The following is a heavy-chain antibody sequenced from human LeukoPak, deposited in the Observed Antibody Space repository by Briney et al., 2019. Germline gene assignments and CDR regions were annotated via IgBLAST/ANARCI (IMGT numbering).Heavy chain of an antibody. CDR3: ARDEDGPGALIEY. CDR1: GFTFSSYW. CDR2: INNDGSGT. Sequence: QPGGSLRLSCAASGFTFSSYWMQWVRHVPGKGLVWVSRINNDGSGTTYADSVKGRFTISRDNAKNTLSLQMNSLRDEDTAVYYCARDEDGPGALIEYWGRGALVTVSS. D-gene: IGHD5-24*01. V-gene: IGHV3-74*01. J-gene: IGHJ4*02.